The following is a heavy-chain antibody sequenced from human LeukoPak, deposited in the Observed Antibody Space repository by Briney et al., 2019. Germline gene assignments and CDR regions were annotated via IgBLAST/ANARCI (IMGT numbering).Heavy chain of an antibody. CDR2: IHYTGTT. CDR3: ARAAPNILLQPPLMGGFDY. V-gene: IGHV4-39*07. J-gene: IGHJ4*02. CDR1: GGSITGSDYY. D-gene: IGHD2-8*01. Sequence: SETLSLNCTVSGGSITGSDYYWGWIRQPPGKGLEWIGSIHYTGTTYYHPSLRSRVTISVDTSKNQFSLHLISVTPEDTAVYYCARAAPNILLQPPLMGGFDYWGQGALVTVSS.